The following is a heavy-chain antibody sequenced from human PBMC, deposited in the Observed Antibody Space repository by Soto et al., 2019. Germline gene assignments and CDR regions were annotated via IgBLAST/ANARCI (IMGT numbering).Heavy chain of an antibody. CDR3: AKKDLGSPYYYYGMDV. V-gene: IGHV3-23*01. Sequence: GGSLRLSCAASGFTFRAYAMTWVRQAPGKGLEWVSAISDTGGSTYYASSVKGRFTISRDNSKNTLSLQMTSLRAEDTAVYYCAKKDLGSPYYYYGMDVWGQGTTVTVSS. D-gene: IGHD2-2*03. CDR1: GFTFRAYA. CDR2: ISDTGGST. J-gene: IGHJ6*02.